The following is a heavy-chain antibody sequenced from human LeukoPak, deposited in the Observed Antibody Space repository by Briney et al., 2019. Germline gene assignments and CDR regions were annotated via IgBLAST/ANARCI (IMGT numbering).Heavy chain of an antibody. J-gene: IGHJ6*03. Sequence: SETLSLTCAVYGGSFSGYYWSWIRQPPGKGLGWIGEINHSGSTNYNPSLKSRVTISVDTSKNQFSLKLSSVTAADTAVYYCARREGYYYYYMDVWGKGTTVTVSS. CDR3: ARREGYYYYYMDV. CDR1: GGSFSGYY. CDR2: INHSGST. V-gene: IGHV4-34*01.